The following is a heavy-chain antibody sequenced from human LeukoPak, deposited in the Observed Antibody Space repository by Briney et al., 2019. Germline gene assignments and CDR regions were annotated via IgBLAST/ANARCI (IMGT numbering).Heavy chain of an antibody. CDR2: IYDRGTT. CDR1: GASISSYY. Sequence: PSETLSLTCTVSGASISSYYWSWIRQPPGKGREGIGCIYDRGTTYYNPSLKSRVTISMDTPKNQLFLKLGSVTAPATAVFYCARHFDGPHPEGNSRLKWFDPWGQGTLATVSS. V-gene: IGHV4-59*08. D-gene: IGHD1-1*01. CDR3: ARHFDGPHPEGNSRLKWFDP. J-gene: IGHJ5*02.